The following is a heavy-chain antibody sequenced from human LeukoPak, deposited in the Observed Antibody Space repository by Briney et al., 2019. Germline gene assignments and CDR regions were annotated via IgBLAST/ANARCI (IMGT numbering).Heavy chain of an antibody. J-gene: IGHJ4*02. CDR2: IYSGGRT. Sequence: PGGSLRLSCAASGFTVSRNYMSWVRQAPGKGLEWVSVIYSGGRTYYADSVKGRFTISRDNSKNTLYLQMNRLRAEDTAVYYCASAGPSSSWNQFDYWGQGTLVTVSS. V-gene: IGHV3-66*01. CDR1: GFTVSRNY. D-gene: IGHD6-13*01. CDR3: ASAGPSSSWNQFDY.